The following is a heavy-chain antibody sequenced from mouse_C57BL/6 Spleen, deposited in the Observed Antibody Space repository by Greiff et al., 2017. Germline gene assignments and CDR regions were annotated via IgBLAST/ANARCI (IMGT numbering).Heavy chain of an antibody. CDR2: ISDGGSYT. J-gene: IGHJ2*01. CDR1: GFTFSSYA. V-gene: IGHV5-4*03. Sequence: EVMLVESGGGLVKPGGSLTLSCAASGFTFSSYAMSWVRQTPEKRLEWVATISDGGSYTYYPANVKGRFTISRDNAKNNLYLQMSHLKSEDTAMYYCASDPSFDYWGQGTTLTVSS. CDR3: ASDPSFDY.